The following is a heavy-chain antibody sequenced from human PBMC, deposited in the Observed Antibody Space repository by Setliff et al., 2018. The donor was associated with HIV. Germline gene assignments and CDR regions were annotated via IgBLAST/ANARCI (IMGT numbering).Heavy chain of an antibody. CDR3: ARDVMEWFGNYFDN. CDR2: IHVSGTT. CDR1: GGSISSGSDY. J-gene: IGHJ4*02. V-gene: IGHV4-61*09. Sequence: SETLSLTCTVSGGSISSGSDYWSWIRQPAGKGLEWIGQIHVSGTTNYNPPLKSRVTISIDTSKHQFSLQLTSVTAADTAVYFCARDVMEWFGNYFDNWGQGALVTVSS. D-gene: IGHD3-3*01.